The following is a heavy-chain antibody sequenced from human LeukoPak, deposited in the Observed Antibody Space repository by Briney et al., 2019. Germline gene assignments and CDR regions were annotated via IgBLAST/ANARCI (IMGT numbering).Heavy chain of an antibody. CDR2: IYTSGST. V-gene: IGHV4-61*02. CDR1: GGSISSGSYY. J-gene: IGHJ4*02. D-gene: IGHD3-3*02. CDR3: ASGVLANGFDY. Sequence: SETLSLTCTVSGGSISSGSYYWSWIRQPAGKGLEWIGRIYTSGSTNYNPSLKSRVTISVDTSKNQFSLKLSSVTAADTAVYYCASGVLANGFDYWGQGTLVTVSS.